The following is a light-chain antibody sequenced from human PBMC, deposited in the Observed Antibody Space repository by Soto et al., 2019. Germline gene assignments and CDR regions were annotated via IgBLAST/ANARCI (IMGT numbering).Light chain of an antibody. Sequence: DIQMTQSPCSRSAAVGDRVSVTCRSSQTIINYLYWYQQKPGKAPKVLICAASSLQSGVPSRFSGSGSGTDFTLTISRLEPEDFAVYYCQQYGSSPQVTFGQGTRLEIK. CDR2: AAS. V-gene: IGKV1-39*01. CDR3: QQYGSSPQVT. CDR1: QTIINY. J-gene: IGKJ5*01.